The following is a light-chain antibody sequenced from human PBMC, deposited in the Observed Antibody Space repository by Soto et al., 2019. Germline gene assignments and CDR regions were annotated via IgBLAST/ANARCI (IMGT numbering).Light chain of an antibody. CDR2: SAS. J-gene: IGKJ5*01. Sequence: DIQMTQSPSTLSASVGDRVTITCRASQSISSWLAWYQQKPGKAPKLLIYSASNLQSGVPSRFSGSGSGTEFTLTISSLQPDDFATYYCQQLNSYPITFGQGTRLEIK. CDR3: QQLNSYPIT. V-gene: IGKV1-5*01. CDR1: QSISSW.